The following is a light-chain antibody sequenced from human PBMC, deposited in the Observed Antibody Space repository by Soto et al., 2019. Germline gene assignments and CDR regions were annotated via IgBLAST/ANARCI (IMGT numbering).Light chain of an antibody. Sequence: DIQMTQSPSSLSASVGDRVTITCRASQGISNYLAWYQQIPGKVPKLLISAASTLQSGVPSRFSGSGSGTDFTLTISSLQPEDVATYYCQEYTNVPAFGGGTKVESK. CDR1: QGISNY. CDR2: AAS. V-gene: IGKV1-27*01. J-gene: IGKJ4*01. CDR3: QEYTNVPA.